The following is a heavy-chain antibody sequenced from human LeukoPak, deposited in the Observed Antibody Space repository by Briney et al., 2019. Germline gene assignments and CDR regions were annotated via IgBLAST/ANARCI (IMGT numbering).Heavy chain of an antibody. CDR3: ARGMVSTTIFGVARELYYYYYMDV. V-gene: IGHV1-69*05. Sequence: SVKVSCKASGGTFSSYAISWVRQAPGQGLEWMGGIIPIFGTANYAQKFQGRVTITTDESTSTAYMELSSLRSEDTAVYYCARGMVSTTIFGVARELYYYYYMDVWGKGTTVTVSS. D-gene: IGHD3-3*01. CDR1: GGTFSSYA. CDR2: IIPIFGTA. J-gene: IGHJ6*03.